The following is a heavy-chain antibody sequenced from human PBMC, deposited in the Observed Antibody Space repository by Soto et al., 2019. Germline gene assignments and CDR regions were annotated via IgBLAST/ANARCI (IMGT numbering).Heavy chain of an antibody. Sequence: QVQLVESGGGVVQPGRSLRLSCAASGFTFSSYGMHWVRQAPGKGLEWVAVISYDGSNKYYADSVKGRFTISRDNSKNTLYLQMNSLRAEDTAVYYCAKASTFDIGGQGTMVTFSS. CDR3: AKASTFDI. CDR1: GFTFSSYG. J-gene: IGHJ3*02. V-gene: IGHV3-30*18. CDR2: ISYDGSNK.